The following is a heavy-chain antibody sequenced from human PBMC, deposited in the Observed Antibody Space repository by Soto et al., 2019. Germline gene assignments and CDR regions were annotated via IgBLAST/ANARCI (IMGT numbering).Heavy chain of an antibody. CDR3: TRVPFIDYDFDM. CDR1: GGTFSNYA. D-gene: IGHD4-17*01. V-gene: IGHV1-69*18. Sequence: QVQLVQSGAEVKKPGSSVKVSCKTSGGTFSNYAINWVRQAPGQGLEWMGNIIPIFDTINYAQKFQEIVTITADESTRTASMERSRLKSEDTAVYSCTRVPFIDYDFDMWGQGTRVTFSS. J-gene: IGHJ4*02. CDR2: IIPIFDTI.